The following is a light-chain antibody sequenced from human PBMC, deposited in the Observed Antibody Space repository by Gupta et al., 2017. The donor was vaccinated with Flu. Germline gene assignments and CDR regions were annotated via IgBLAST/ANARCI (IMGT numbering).Light chain of an antibody. CDR3: SSYSCTSSWV. Sequence: TSSDVGGYDYVSWYQQRRVKFPLLIICEVRYRPSGVSSRFSGSKPGNTASLTIFSRLDEEDADYYCSSYSCTSSWVFGGGTELTVL. CDR1: SSDVGGYDY. V-gene: IGLV2-14*01. J-gene: IGLJ3*02. CDR2: EVR.